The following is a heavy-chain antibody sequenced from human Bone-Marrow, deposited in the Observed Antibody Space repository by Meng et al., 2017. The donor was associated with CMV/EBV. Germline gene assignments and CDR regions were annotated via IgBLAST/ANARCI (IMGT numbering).Heavy chain of an antibody. V-gene: IGHV3-74*01. CDR3: ARDHVTPSYQVLSQIFDY. D-gene: IGHD2-2*01. CDR2: INSDGSST. J-gene: IGHJ4*02. CDR1: GFTFSSYW. Sequence: GESLKISCVASGFTFSSYWMHWVRQAPGKGLVWVSRINSDGSSTSYADSVKGRFTISRDNSKNTLYLQMNSLRAEDTAVYYCARDHVTPSYQVLSQIFDYWGQGTLVTVSS.